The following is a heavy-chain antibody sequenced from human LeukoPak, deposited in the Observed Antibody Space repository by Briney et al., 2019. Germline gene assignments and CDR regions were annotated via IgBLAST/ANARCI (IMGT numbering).Heavy chain of an antibody. V-gene: IGHV3-23*01. CDR3: AKDVGRRDYDILTGYYNWFDP. CDR1: GFTFSSYA. J-gene: IGHJ5*02. D-gene: IGHD3-9*01. Sequence: GGSLRLSCAASGFTFSSYAMSWVRQAPGKGLEWVSAISGSGGSTYYADSVKGRFTISRDNSKNTLYLQMNSLRAEDTAVYYCAKDVGRRDYDILTGYYNWFDPWGQGTLVTVSS. CDR2: ISGSGGST.